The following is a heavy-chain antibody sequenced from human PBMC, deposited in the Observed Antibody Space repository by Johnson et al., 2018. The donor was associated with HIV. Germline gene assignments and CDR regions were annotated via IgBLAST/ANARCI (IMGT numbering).Heavy chain of an antibody. D-gene: IGHD5-24*01. Sequence: VQLVESGGGLVQPGGSLRLSCAASGFTFSSYDMHWVRQATGKGLEWVSAIGTAGDTYYPGSVKGRFTISRENAKNSLYLQMNSLRAGDKAVYYCARAIGDGYPGMKAFDIWGQGTMVTVSS. CDR3: ARAIGDGYPGMKAFDI. CDR2: IGTAGDT. CDR1: GFTFSSYD. J-gene: IGHJ3*02. V-gene: IGHV3-13*01.